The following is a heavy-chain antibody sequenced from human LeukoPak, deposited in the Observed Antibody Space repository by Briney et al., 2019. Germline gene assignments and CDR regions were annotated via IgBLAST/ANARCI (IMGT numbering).Heavy chain of an antibody. Sequence: GGSLRLSCAASGFTFSSYWMHWVRQAPGEGLVWVSRISGDGSITNYADSVKGRFTISRDNAKNTLYLQMNSLRAEDTAVYYCTRAISVNWGQGILVTVSS. V-gene: IGHV3-74*01. CDR1: GFTFSSYW. CDR3: TRAISVN. D-gene: IGHD3-9*01. J-gene: IGHJ4*02. CDR2: ISGDGSIT.